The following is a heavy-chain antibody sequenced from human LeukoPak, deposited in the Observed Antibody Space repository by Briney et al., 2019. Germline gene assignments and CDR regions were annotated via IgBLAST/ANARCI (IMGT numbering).Heavy chain of an antibody. V-gene: IGHV4-34*01. CDR1: GGSFSGYY. D-gene: IGHD3-10*01. J-gene: IGHJ4*02. Sequence: SETLSLTCAVYGGSFSGYYWSWIRQPPGKGLEWIGEINHRGSTNYNTSLKCRVTISAQTSKTQSSLKLSSVTAADTAVYYCARGVLSGSGSYYNVGRDYWGQGTLVTVSS. CDR2: INHRGST. CDR3: ARGVLSGSGSYYNVGRDY.